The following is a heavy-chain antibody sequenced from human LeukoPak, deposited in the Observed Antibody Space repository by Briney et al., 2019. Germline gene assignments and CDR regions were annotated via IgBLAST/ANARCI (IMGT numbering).Heavy chain of an antibody. CDR2: FDTDDGET. CDR1: GYTLTELP. D-gene: IGHD1-26*01. J-gene: IGHJ4*02. V-gene: IGHV1-24*01. CDR3: ATGTSGSYYVGIVRPIDY. Sequence: ASVKVSCKVSGYTLTELPIHWVRQAPGKGLEWMGGFDTDDGETVYAQMFQGRVTMTEDTSSDTASMELSSLRSEDTAVYYCATGTSGSYYVGIVRPIDYWGQGTLVTVSS.